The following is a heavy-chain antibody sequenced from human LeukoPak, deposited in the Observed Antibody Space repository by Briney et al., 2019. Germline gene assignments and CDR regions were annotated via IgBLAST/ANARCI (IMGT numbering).Heavy chain of an antibody. CDR2: IYYSGST. J-gene: IGHJ4*02. CDR3: ARGSGYYSFDY. Sequence: SPQTLSLTCTVSGGSISSGDYYWSWIRQPPGKGLEWIGYIYYSGSTYYNPSLKSRVTISVDTSKNQFSLKLSSVTAADTAVYYCARGSGYYSFDYWGQGTLVTVSS. V-gene: IGHV4-30-4*01. D-gene: IGHD3-22*01. CDR1: GGSISSGDYY.